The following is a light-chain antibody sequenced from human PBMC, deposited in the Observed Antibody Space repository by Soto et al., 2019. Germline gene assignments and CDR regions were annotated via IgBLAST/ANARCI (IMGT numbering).Light chain of an antibody. Sequence: EIVLTQSPGTLSLSPGERATLSCRASQSISSSYLAWYQQKPGQAPRLLIYGASIRATGIPDRFSGSASGTDFTLTISRLEPEDFAVYYCHQYGSSPYTFGQGTKVEIK. CDR3: HQYGSSPYT. J-gene: IGKJ1*01. CDR1: QSISSSY. CDR2: GAS. V-gene: IGKV3-20*01.